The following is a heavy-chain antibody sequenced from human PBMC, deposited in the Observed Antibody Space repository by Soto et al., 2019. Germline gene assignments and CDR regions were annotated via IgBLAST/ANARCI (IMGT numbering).Heavy chain of an antibody. D-gene: IGHD2-21*02. CDR1: GFSLSTGGVG. CDR3: AHSRCGGDCLQSYSSHYYYGMDV. CDR2: IYWDDDK. J-gene: IGHJ6*02. Sequence: QITLKESGPALVKPTQTLTLTCTISGFSLSTGGVGVGWIRQPPGKALEWLALIYWDDDKRYSPSLRSRLTITQDTSKNQVVLNMPNIDPVDTATYYCAHSRCGGDCLQSYSSHYYYGMDVWGQGTTVTVSS. V-gene: IGHV2-5*02.